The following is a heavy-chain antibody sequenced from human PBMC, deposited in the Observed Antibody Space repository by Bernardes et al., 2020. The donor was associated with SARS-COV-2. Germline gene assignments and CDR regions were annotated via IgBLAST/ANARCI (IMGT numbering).Heavy chain of an antibody. V-gene: IGHV4-59*01. CDR3: ARDHHDYGAHSGMDV. CDR1: GGSISSYY. D-gene: IGHD4-17*01. J-gene: IGHJ6*02. Sequence: SETLSLTCTVSGGSISSYYWSWIRQPPGKGLEWIGYIYYSGSTNYNPSLKSRVTISVDTSKNQFSLKLSSVTAADTAVYYCARDHHDYGAHSGMDVWGQGTTVTVSS. CDR2: IYYSGST.